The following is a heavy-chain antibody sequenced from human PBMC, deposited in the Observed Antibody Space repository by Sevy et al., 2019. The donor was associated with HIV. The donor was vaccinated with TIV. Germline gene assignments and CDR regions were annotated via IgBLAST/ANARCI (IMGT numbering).Heavy chain of an antibody. CDR1: GFTFGNHA. V-gene: IGHV3-30*04. J-gene: IGHJ4*01. CDR2: ISFDGRNE. D-gene: IGHD2-8*01. Sequence: GGSLRLSCAASGFTFGNHAIHWVRQAPGKGLEWVAIISFDGRNERYADSVKGRFTISRDNSKNTVYLQMTRLGTEDVAVYYCARDHCTDGACFKSGYFDYWGQGTLVTVSS. CDR3: ARDHCTDGACFKSGYFDY.